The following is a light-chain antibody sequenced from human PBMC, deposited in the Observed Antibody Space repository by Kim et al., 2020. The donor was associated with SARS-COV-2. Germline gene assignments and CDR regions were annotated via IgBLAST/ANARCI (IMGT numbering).Light chain of an antibody. Sequence: PGERATLSCRASQSVRSSNLAWYQQRPGQAPRLLIYGASNRATGIPDRFSGSGSGTDFTLTVSRLEPEDCAVYYCQQYDSSPGTFGQGTKV. CDR2: GAS. CDR1: QSVRSSN. J-gene: IGKJ1*01. CDR3: QQYDSSPGT. V-gene: IGKV3-20*01.